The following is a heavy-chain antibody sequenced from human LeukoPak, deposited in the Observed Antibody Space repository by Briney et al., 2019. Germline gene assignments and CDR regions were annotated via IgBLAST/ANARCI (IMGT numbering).Heavy chain of an antibody. D-gene: IGHD3-3*01. Sequence: ASVKVSCKASGYTFTSYGISWVRQAPGQGLEWMGWISAYNGNTNYAQKLQGRVTMTTDTSTSTDYMELRSLRSDDTAVYYCARVGHPNPTYYDFWSGYLSNNNWFDPWGQGTLVTVSS. CDR2: ISAYNGNT. J-gene: IGHJ5*02. CDR3: ARVGHPNPTYYDFWSGYLSNNNWFDP. CDR1: GYTFTSYG. V-gene: IGHV1-18*01.